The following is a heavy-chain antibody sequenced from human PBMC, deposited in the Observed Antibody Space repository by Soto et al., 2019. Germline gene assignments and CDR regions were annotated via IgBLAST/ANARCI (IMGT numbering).Heavy chain of an antibody. CDR3: ARKLLPSSGYCDY. J-gene: IGHJ4*02. D-gene: IGHD1-26*01. CDR1: GFTFSTYS. V-gene: IGHV3-21*01. Sequence: EVQLVESGGGLVKPGGSLRLSCAASGFTFSTYSMNWVRQAPGKGLEWVSSISSTSRYIYYADSVKGRFIISRDNAKNSLYLQRNSLRAEDTAVYYCARKLLPSSGYCDYWGQGTLVTVSS. CDR2: ISSTSRYI.